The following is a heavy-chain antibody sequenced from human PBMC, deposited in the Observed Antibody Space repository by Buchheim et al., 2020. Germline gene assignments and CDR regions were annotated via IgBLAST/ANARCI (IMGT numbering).Heavy chain of an antibody. CDR1: GFTFSSYA. Sequence: EVQLLESGGGLVQPGGSLRLSCAASGFTFSSYAMSWVRQAPGQGLEWVSAISGSGGSTYYADSVKGRFTISSDNSKKTLYLQMNSLRAEDTAVYYCAKDYDFWSGYYSLLFDYWGQGTL. V-gene: IGHV3-23*01. J-gene: IGHJ4*02. CDR3: AKDYDFWSGYYSLLFDY. CDR2: ISGSGGST. D-gene: IGHD3-3*01.